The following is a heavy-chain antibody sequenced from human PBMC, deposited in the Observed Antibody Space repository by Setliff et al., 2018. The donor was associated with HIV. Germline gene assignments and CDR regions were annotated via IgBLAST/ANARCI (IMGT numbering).Heavy chain of an antibody. Sequence: ASVKVSCKASGYTFVSYDINWVRQATGQGLEWMGWMNPNNGDTGYSQKFQGRVTMTRNTSISTAYMELSSLRSEDTAVYYCARFLDHDYGDYRTYYFDFWGQGTLVTVSS. CDR1: GYTFVSYD. D-gene: IGHD4-17*01. CDR2: MNPNNGDT. V-gene: IGHV1-8*02. CDR3: ARFLDHDYGDYRTYYFDF. J-gene: IGHJ4*02.